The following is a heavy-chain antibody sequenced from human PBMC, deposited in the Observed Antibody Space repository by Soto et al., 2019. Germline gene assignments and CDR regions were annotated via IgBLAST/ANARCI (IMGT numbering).Heavy chain of an antibody. J-gene: IGHJ4*02. Sequence: EVQLLESGGGLVQPGGSMRLSCAASGFTCSSYAMSWVRQAPGKGLEWVSAISGSGGSTYYADSVKARFTISRDNSKTTLYLQMNSLRAEDTAVYYCAKVSSGYPGGYFDYWGQGTLVTLSS. D-gene: IGHD3-22*01. CDR2: ISGSGGST. CDR1: GFTCSSYA. V-gene: IGHV3-23*01. CDR3: AKVSSGYPGGYFDY.